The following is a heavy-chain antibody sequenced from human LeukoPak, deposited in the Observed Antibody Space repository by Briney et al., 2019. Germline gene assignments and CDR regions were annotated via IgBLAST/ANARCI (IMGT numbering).Heavy chain of an antibody. CDR2: IYYSGST. D-gene: IGHD3-9*01. J-gene: IGHJ4*02. Sequence: SETLSLTCTVSGGSISSSSYYWGWIRQPPGKGLEWIGSIYYSGSTYYNPSLKSRVTISVDTSKNQFSLKLSSVTAADTAVYYCARTYYDILTGYHRTNPIPFDYWGQGTLVTVSS. CDR1: GGSISSSSYY. CDR3: ARTYYDILTGYHRTNPIPFDY. V-gene: IGHV4-39*07.